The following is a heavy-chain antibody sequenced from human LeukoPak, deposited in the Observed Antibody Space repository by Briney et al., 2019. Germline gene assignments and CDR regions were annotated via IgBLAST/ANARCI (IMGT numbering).Heavy chain of an antibody. V-gene: IGHV3-21*01. J-gene: IGHJ5*02. CDR1: GFTFSSYS. CDR3: AGGDSGYDLWDWFDP. D-gene: IGHD5-12*01. Sequence: GGSLRLSCAASGFTFSSYSMNWVRQAPGKGLEWVSSISSSSSYIYYADSVKGRFTISRDNAKNSLYLQMNSLRAEDTAVYYCAGGDSGYDLWDWFDPWGQGTLVTVSS. CDR2: ISSSSSYI.